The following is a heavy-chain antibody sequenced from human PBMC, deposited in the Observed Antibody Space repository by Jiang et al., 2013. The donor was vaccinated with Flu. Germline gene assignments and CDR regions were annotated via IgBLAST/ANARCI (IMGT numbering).Heavy chain of an antibody. CDR3: AKDSADYSPDY. V-gene: IGHV1-46*01. D-gene: IGHD4-11*01. CDR1: GYTFSNYF. J-gene: IGHJ4*02. Sequence: GAEVKKPGASVKVSCKASGYTFSNYFIHWVRQAPGQGLEWMGQINPSGTSTRLAQRFRGRVTMVRDASTSTVYMEVNSLRSEDTAVYFCAKDSADYSPDYWGPGNPGHRLL. CDR2: INPSGTST.